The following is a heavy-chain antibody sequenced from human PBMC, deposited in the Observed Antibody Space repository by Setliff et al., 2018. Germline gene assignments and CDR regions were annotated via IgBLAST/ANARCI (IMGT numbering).Heavy chain of an antibody. J-gene: IGHJ4*02. CDR1: GYVFTGYY. Sequence: GASVKVSCKASGYVFTGYYIHWVRHAPGQGFEWMRSVNPRTGSTAYAARFQGRITMTRDTSATTVYMTLGSLRSDDTAVYFCARDAVSNFDRGDSPAYWGRGTLVTVSS. CDR3: ARDAVSNFDRGDSPAY. CDR2: VNPRTGST. D-gene: IGHD2-21*01. V-gene: IGHV1-46*01.